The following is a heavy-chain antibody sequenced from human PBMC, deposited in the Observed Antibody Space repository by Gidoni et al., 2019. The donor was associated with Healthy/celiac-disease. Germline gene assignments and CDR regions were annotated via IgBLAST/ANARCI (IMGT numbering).Heavy chain of an antibody. CDR3: ARDYYDSSGYPGAFDI. J-gene: IGHJ3*02. V-gene: IGHV1-3*01. CDR2: INAGNGNT. CDR1: GYTFTSYA. D-gene: IGHD3-22*01. Sequence: QVQLVQSGAEVKKPGASVKVSCKASGYTFTSYAMHWVHQAPGQRLEWMGWINAGNGNTKYSQKFQGRVTITRDTSASTAYMELSSLRSEDTAVYYCARDYYDSSGYPGAFDIWGQGTMVTVSS.